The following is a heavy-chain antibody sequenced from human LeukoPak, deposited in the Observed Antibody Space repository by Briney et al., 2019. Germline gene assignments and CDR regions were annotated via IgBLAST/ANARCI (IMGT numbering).Heavy chain of an antibody. CDR1: GYNFMTYT. V-gene: IGHV1-3*01. Sequence: ASVKVSCKASGYNFMTYTMYWVRQAPGQSLEWLGWINGGKDDTKYSQKFQDRVTFTKDTSASTAYMELSRLRYEDTAVYYCARDRIISHYDNSRTFYAPDAYDLWGQGTVVTVSS. CDR2: INGGKDDT. D-gene: IGHD3-22*01. J-gene: IGHJ3*01. CDR3: ARDRIISHYDNSRTFYAPDAYDL.